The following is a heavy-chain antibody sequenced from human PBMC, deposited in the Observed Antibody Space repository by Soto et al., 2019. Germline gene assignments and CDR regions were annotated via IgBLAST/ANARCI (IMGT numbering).Heavy chain of an antibody. CDR1: GFTFDTFW. J-gene: IGHJ4*02. CDR3: RIGHYLNY. V-gene: IGHV3-7*01. CDR2: IKDDGSQR. Sequence: HPGGSLRLSXAASGFTFDTFWMTWVRQAPGKGLEWVARIKDDGSQRYYVDSVKGRFTISRDNAKNSLYLEMNGLRAEDSAVYYCRIGHYLNYWGPGTLVTVSS. D-gene: IGHD3-3*01.